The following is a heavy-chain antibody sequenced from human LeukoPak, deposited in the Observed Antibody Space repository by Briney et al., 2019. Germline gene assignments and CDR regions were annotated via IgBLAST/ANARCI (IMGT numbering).Heavy chain of an antibody. CDR2: IRYDGGIK. D-gene: IGHD3-9*01. CDR3: ANGPHYNILTGFYKVRSHLDY. J-gene: IGHJ4*02. V-gene: IGHV3-30*02. CDR1: GFTFSSYG. Sequence: GGTLRLSCAASGFTFSSYGMSWVRQAPGKGLEWVAFIRYDGGIKHYADSVKGRFTLSRDNSKNTLYLQMNSLRAEDTAVYYCANGPHYNILTGFYKVRSHLDYWGQGTLVTVSS.